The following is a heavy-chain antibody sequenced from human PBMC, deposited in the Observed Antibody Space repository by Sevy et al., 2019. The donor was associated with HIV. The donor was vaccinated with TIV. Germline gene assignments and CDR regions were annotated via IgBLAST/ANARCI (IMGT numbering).Heavy chain of an antibody. Sequence: GGSLRLSCAASGFTFSSHGMHWVRQAPGKGLEWVTVIWYDRRNPYYADSVKGRFTISRDNSKNMLYLQMNSLRAEDTAVYYCARDRVTWYESSGYDAFDIWGQGTMVTVSS. D-gene: IGHD3-22*01. CDR1: GFTFSSHG. CDR3: ARDRVTWYESSGYDAFDI. CDR2: IWYDRRNP. V-gene: IGHV3-33*01. J-gene: IGHJ3*02.